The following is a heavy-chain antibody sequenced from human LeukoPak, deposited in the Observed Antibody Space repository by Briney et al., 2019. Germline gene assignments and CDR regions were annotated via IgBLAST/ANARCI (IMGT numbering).Heavy chain of an antibody. CDR3: ARVAVAGTSFDY. V-gene: IGHV4-39*01. J-gene: IGHJ4*02. CDR2: IFYSGNT. CDR1: AVSISSSDYY. Sequence: SETLSLTCTVSAVSISSSDYYWGWIRQPPGKGLEWIGSIFYSGNTYYNPSLKSRITISVDTSKNQFSLKLSSVTAADTAVYYCARVAVAGTSFDYWGQGTLVTVSS. D-gene: IGHD6-19*01.